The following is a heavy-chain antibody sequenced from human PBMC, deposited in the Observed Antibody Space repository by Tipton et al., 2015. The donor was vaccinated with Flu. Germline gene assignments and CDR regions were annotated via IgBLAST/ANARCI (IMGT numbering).Heavy chain of an antibody. CDR3: ARDFTSGWYFDY. CDR2: IQSRGDGD. V-gene: IGHV3-48*03. CDR1: GLTFSTYE. J-gene: IGHJ4*02. Sequence: SLRLSCVVSGLTFSTYEMNWVRQAPGRGLEWISYIQSRGDGDDYADSVRGRFTISRDNAKNTLYLQMNSLRPEDTAIYYCARDFTSGWYFDYWGQGTLVVVSP. D-gene: IGHD6-19*01.